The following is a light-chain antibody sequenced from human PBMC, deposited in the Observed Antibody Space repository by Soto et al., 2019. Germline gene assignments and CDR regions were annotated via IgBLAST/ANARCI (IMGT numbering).Light chain of an antibody. CDR1: QSVTSRY. Sequence: ETVLTQSPGTLSLSPGERATLSCRASQSVTSRYLAWYQQKPGQAPRLLIYCASNRSTGIPDRFSGSGSGTEFTLTISRLEPEDFAVYYCQQYITSPPMYTFGQGTKLEIK. CDR2: CAS. CDR3: QQYITSPPMYT. V-gene: IGKV3-20*01. J-gene: IGKJ2*01.